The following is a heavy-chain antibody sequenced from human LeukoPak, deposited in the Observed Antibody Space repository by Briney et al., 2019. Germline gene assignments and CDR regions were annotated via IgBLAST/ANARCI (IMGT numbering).Heavy chain of an antibody. D-gene: IGHD2-21*02. V-gene: IGHV1-24*01. J-gene: IGHJ4*02. CDR3: ARAYMTATRHFDS. CDR2: FDPEDGET. CDR1: GYTFTSYY. Sequence: ASVKVSCKASGYTFTSYYMHWVRQAPGKGLEWMRGFDPEDGETVYAQKFQDRVTITADASTSTAYMELSSLRSEDTAVYYCARAYMTATRHFDSWGQGTLVTVSS.